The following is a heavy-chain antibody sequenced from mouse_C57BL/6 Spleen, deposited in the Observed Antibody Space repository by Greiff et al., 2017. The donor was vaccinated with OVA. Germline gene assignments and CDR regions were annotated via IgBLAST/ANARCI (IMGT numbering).Heavy chain of an antibody. CDR3: TRRTYSYYAMDY. D-gene: IGHD2-10*01. CDR2: IRNKANNHAT. J-gene: IGHJ4*01. Sequence: DVKLVESGGGLVQPGGSMKLSCAASGFTFSDAWMDWVRQSPEKGLEWVAEIRNKANNHATYYPESVKGRFTISRDDSKSSVYLQMNSLRAEDTGIYYCTRRTYSYYAMDYWGQGTSVTVSS. V-gene: IGHV6-6*01. CDR1: GFTFSDAW.